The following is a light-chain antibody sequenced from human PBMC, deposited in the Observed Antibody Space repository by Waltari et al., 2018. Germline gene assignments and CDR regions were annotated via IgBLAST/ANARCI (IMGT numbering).Light chain of an antibody. V-gene: IGLV1-44*01. Sequence: QSVLTQPPSASGTPGQRVPISCSGSSTTIGSNPVTWYQQLPGTAPKPLIYSNNQRPSGVPDRFSGSKSGTSASLAISGLQSEDEADYYCATWDDSLNGYVFGTGTKVTVL. J-gene: IGLJ1*01. CDR1: STTIGSNP. CDR2: SNN. CDR3: ATWDDSLNGYV.